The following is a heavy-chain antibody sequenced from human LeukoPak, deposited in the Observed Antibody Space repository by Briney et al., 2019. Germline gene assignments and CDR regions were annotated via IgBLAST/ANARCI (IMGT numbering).Heavy chain of an antibody. CDR1: GYTFTGYY. CDR2: INPNSGGT. J-gene: IGHJ4*02. V-gene: IGHV1-2*02. D-gene: IGHD5-12*01. CDR3: ASLDIVATIAGGYFDY. Sequence: GASVKVSCKASGYTFTGYYMHWARQAPGQGLEWMGWINPNSGGTNYAQKFQGRVTMTRDTSISTAYMELSRLRSDDTAVYYCASLDIVATIAGGYFDYWGQGTLVTVPS.